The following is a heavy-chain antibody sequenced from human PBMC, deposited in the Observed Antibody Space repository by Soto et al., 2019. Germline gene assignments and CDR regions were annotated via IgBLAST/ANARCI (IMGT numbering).Heavy chain of an antibody. J-gene: IGHJ4*02. CDR1: GGSISSGGYY. V-gene: IGHV4-31*03. Sequence: PSETLSLTCTVSGGSISSGGYYWSWIRQHPGKGLEWIGYIYYSGSTYYNPSLKSRVTISVDTSKNQFSLKLSSVTAADTAVYYCARGVGALGYCSGGSCYQDYWGQGTLVTVSS. D-gene: IGHD2-15*01. CDR3: ARGVGALGYCSGGSCYQDY. CDR2: IYYSGST.